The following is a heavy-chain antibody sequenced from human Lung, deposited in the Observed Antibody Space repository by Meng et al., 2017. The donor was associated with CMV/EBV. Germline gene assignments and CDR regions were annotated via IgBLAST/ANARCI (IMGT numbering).Heavy chain of an antibody. CDR1: GFSFSNYD. Sequence: GGSLRLSCAASGFSFSNYDMHWVRQAPGKGLEWVAIIRYDGSNKYNTDSVKGRFTISRDNSKNTLSLQMNSLGAEDTAVYYCAKNGQGTSGWFYFDLWGQGTLVTVSS. J-gene: IGHJ4*02. V-gene: IGHV3-30*02. D-gene: IGHD6-19*01. CDR3: AKNGQGTSGWFYFDL. CDR2: IRYDGSNK.